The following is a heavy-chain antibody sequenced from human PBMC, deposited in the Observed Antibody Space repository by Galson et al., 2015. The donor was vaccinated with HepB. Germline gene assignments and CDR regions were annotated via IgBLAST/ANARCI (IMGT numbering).Heavy chain of an antibody. CDR2: VHHSGRV. CDR1: GASMVGDNW. Sequence: SETLSLTCAVSGASMVGDNWWTWMRQPPGKGLEGIGDVHHSGRVNHNPSLMSRVTMSMDTSKTQFSLRVTSMTAADTAVYFWAEEGRGSPALAWGQGILVTVSS. D-gene: IGHD3-10*01. V-gene: IGHV4-55*08. J-gene: IGHJ5*02. CDR3: AEEGRGSPALA.